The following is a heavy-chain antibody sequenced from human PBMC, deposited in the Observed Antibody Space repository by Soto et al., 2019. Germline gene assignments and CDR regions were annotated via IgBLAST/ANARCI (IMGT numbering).Heavy chain of an antibody. V-gene: IGHV3-23*01. CDR2: ISYSADKT. CDR3: ARRARTATTNWGAFDI. D-gene: IGHD1-7*01. J-gene: IGHJ3*02. CDR1: GFTFSNYV. Sequence: VSLLHSCAASGFTFSNYVMNWVRQAAGKGLEWVSTISYSADKTFYADSVKGRFTISRDNSRDTLFLQMNSLRADDAAVYYCARRARTATTNWGAFDIWGQGTMVTVSS.